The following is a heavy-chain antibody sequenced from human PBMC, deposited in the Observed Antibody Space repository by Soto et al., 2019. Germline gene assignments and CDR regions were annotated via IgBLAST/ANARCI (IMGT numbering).Heavy chain of an antibody. Sequence: GGSLRLSCAASGFTFDDYAMHWVRQAPGKGLEWVSLISWDGGSTYYADSVKGRFTISRDNSKNSLYLQMNSLRAEDTALYYCAKDRGRYYDSSGYYYYYGMDVWGQGTTVTVSS. D-gene: IGHD3-22*01. V-gene: IGHV3-43D*03. CDR1: GFTFDDYA. J-gene: IGHJ6*02. CDR2: ISWDGGST. CDR3: AKDRGRYYDSSGYYYYYGMDV.